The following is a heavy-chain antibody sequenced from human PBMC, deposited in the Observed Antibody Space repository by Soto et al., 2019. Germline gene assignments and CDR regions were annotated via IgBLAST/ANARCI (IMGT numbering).Heavy chain of an antibody. D-gene: IGHD1-1*01. CDR2: IFYSGGT. V-gene: IGHV4-59*01. CDR3: ARLQLVQKVIDY. Sequence: SETLSLTCTVSGDSISTYYWSWIRQPPGKGLQWIGYIFYSGGTAYNPSLKSRVTISLHMSKKQISLKLSSVTTADTATYFCARLQLVQKVIDYWGQGTLVTVSS. J-gene: IGHJ4*02. CDR1: GDSISTYY.